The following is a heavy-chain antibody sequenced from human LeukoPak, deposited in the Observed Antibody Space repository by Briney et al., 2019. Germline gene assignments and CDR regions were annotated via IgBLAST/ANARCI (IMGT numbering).Heavy chain of an antibody. CDR2: IYYSGST. CDR3: ARVPIAAAVPLFDY. V-gene: IGHV4-59*01. Sequence: AETLSLTCTVSGGSISSYYWSWIRQPPGKGLEWIGYIYYSGSTNYNPYHKRRVTISVDTTKNQFSLKLSSVTAADAAVYYCARVPIAAAVPLFDYGGQGTLVTVSS. D-gene: IGHD6-13*01. CDR1: GGSISSYY. J-gene: IGHJ4*02.